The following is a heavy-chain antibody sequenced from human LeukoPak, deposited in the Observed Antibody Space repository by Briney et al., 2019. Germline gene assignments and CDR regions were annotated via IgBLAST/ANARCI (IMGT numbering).Heavy chain of an antibody. D-gene: IGHD4-11*01. CDR1: GYTFTGYY. V-gene: IGHV1-2*02. J-gene: IGHJ2*01. Sequence: GASVKVSCKASGYTFTGYYMHWVRQAPGQGLEWMGWINPNSGGTNYAQKFQGRVTMIRDTSISTAYMELSRLRSDDTAVYYCARDLSYSNYKPYWYFDLWGRGTLVTVSS. CDR2: INPNSGGT. CDR3: ARDLSYSNYKPYWYFDL.